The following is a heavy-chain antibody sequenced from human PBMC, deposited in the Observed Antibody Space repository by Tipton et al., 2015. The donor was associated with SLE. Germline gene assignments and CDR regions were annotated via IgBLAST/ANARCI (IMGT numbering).Heavy chain of an antibody. CDR3: ARDRGYYYYYYYMDV. CDR1: GFTFSGYA. Sequence: SLRLSCAASGFTFSGYAMHWVRQAPGKGLEWVAVISYDGSNKYYADSVKGRFTISRDNSKNTLYLQMNSLRAEDTAVYYCARDRGYYYYYYYMDVWGKGTTVTVSS. CDR2: ISYDGSNK. V-gene: IGHV3-30-3*01. J-gene: IGHJ6*03.